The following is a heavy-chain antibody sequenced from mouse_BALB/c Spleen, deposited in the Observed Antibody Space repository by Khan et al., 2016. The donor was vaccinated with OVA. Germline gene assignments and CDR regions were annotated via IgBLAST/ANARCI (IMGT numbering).Heavy chain of an antibody. CDR3: AASYCCGSYLDN. CDR2: ISSDSSTI. CDR1: GFTFSSYG. D-gene: IGHD1-1*01. V-gene: IGHV5-17*02. Sequence: EVELVESGGGLVQPGGSRKLSCAASGFTFSSYGMHWIRQAPEKGLEWVAYISSDSSTIYYADTVKGRFTISRDNAKNTLFLQMTSLRSGDTAMYFCAASYCCGSYLDNWGQGTTLTVSS. J-gene: IGHJ2*01.